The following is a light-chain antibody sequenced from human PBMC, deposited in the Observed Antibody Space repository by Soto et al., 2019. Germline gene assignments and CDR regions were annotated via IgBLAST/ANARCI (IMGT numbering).Light chain of an antibody. Sequence: AIQMTQSPSSLSASVGDRVTITCRASQGITNDLGWYQQKPGTAPKLLIYAASSLQSGVPSRFSGSGSGTEFTLTISSLQPEDFATYYCLLDYNYFWAFGQGTKVDIK. CDR2: AAS. V-gene: IGKV1-6*01. CDR1: QGITND. CDR3: LLDYNYFWA. J-gene: IGKJ1*01.